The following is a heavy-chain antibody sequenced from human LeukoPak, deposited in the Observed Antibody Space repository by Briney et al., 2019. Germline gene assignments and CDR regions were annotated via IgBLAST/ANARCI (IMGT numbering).Heavy chain of an antibody. CDR1: GFTFSSYA. D-gene: IGHD1-1*01. V-gene: IGHV3-23*01. CDR2: ISGSGGTT. CDR3: ARRLERLFEYYYYGMDV. J-gene: IGHJ6*02. Sequence: PGGSLRLSCAASGFTFSSYAMNWVRQAPGKGLEWVSAISGSGGTTYYADSVKGRFTISRDNSKNTLYLQMNSLRAEDTAVYYCARRLERLFEYYYYGMDVWGQGTTVTVSS.